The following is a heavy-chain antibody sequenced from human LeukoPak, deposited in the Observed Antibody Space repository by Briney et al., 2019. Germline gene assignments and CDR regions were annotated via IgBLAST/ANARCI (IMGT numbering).Heavy chain of an antibody. Sequence: GGSLRLSCAASGITFSSHAMTWVRQAPGKGLEWVATIRNNGATTYYADSVKGRFTISRDNSKNTLYLQMNSLRAEATAVYYCAKDVWGRLIVGFAYWGQGPLVTVSS. V-gene: IGHV3-23*01. CDR1: GITFSSHA. CDR2: IRNNGATT. CDR3: AKDVWGRLIVGFAY. D-gene: IGHD3-16*01. J-gene: IGHJ4*02.